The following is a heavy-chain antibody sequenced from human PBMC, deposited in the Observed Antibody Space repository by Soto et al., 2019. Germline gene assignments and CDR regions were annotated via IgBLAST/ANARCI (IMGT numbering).Heavy chain of an antibody. CDR3: ARVSHMYGDYSN. CDR2: INSDGSST. V-gene: IGHV3-74*01. Sequence: PGGSLRLSCAASGFTFSSYWMHWVRQAPGKGLVWVSRINSDGSSTSYADSVKGRFTISRDNAKNTLYLQMNSLRAEDTAVYYCARVSHMYGDYSNWGQGTLVTVSS. D-gene: IGHD4-17*01. CDR1: GFTFSSYW. J-gene: IGHJ4*02.